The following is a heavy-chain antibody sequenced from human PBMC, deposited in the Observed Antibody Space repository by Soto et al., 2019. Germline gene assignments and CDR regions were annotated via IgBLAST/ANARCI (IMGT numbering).Heavy chain of an antibody. J-gene: IGHJ6*02. CDR2: INPNSGGT. Sequence: GASVKVSCKASGYTFTGYYMHWVRQAPGQGLEWMGWINPNSGGTNYAQKFQGRVTMTRDTSISTAYMELSRLRSDDTAVYYCARDQSSYCSGGSCYDGGYYYYGMDVWGQGTTVTVSS. CDR3: ARDQSSYCSGGSCYDGGYYYYGMDV. D-gene: IGHD2-15*01. CDR1: GYTFTGYY. V-gene: IGHV1-2*02.